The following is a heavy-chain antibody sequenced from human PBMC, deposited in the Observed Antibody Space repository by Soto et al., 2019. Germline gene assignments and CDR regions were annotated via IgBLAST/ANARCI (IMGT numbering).Heavy chain of an antibody. V-gene: IGHV3-21*06. CDR1: GFTFRTYN. CDR2: ISAGSSNI. Sequence: EVELVESGGGLVKPGGSLKLSCAASGFTFRTYNMIWVRQAPGKGLEWVSSISAGSSNIYYAPSVKGRFTISRDNAKNLFYLQINGLRAEDTAVYYCARQYPSSSRHFDHWGQGTLVSVPS. CDR3: ARQYPSSSRHFDH. D-gene: IGHD6-6*01. J-gene: IGHJ4*02.